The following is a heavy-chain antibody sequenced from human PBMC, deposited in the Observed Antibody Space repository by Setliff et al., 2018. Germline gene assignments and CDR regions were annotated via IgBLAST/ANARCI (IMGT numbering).Heavy chain of an antibody. Sequence: GASVKVSCKASGYIFTNYVIQWVRQAPGQGLEWMGWINVANGNTRYSQKLQGRVTITMDTPATTVYMEVTSLRSEDTAVYYCARGGEAAAERKGLLEFWGQGTLVTVSS. CDR3: ARGGEAAAERKGLLEF. J-gene: IGHJ4*02. D-gene: IGHD6-13*01. CDR2: INVANGNT. CDR1: GYIFTNYV. V-gene: IGHV1-3*01.